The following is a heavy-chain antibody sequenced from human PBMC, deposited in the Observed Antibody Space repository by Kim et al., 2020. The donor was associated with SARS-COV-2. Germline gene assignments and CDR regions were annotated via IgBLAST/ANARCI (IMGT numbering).Heavy chain of an antibody. CDR1: GYTLTELS. J-gene: IGHJ5*02. Sequence: ASVKVSCKVSGYTLTELSMHWVRQAPGKGLEWMGGFDPEDGETIYAQKFQGRVTMTEDTSTDTAYMELSSLRSEDTAVYYCATPRGELLTGNGWFDPWGQGTLVTVSS. CDR2: FDPEDGET. CDR3: ATPRGELLTGNGWFDP. D-gene: IGHD1-26*01. V-gene: IGHV1-24*01.